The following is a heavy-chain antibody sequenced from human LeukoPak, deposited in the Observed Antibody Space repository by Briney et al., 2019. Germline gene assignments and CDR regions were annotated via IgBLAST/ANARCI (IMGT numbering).Heavy chain of an antibody. CDR1: GFTFSPYS. J-gene: IGHJ4*02. CDR3: ASGSYGQFDY. V-gene: IGHV3-48*02. Sequence: GGSLILSCAATGFTFSPYSMNWVRQAPGKGLEWVSYISSGSSTIYYADSVKGRFTISRDNAKNSLYLQMNSLRDEDTAVYYCASGSYGQFDYWGQGTLVTVSS. CDR2: ISSGSSTI. D-gene: IGHD5-18*01.